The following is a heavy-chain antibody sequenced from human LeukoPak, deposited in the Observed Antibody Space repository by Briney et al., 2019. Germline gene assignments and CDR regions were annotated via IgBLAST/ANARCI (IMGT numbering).Heavy chain of an antibody. CDR1: GGSISSSSYY. V-gene: IGHV4-39*07. Sequence: NSSETLSLTCTVSGGSISSSSYYWGWIRQPPGKGLEWIGSIYYSGSTYYNPSLKSRVTISVDTSKNQFSLKLSSVTAADTAVYYCARTFIATTGGHFDYWGQGTLVTVSS. D-gene: IGHD6-13*01. CDR3: ARTFIATTGGHFDY. CDR2: IYYSGST. J-gene: IGHJ4*02.